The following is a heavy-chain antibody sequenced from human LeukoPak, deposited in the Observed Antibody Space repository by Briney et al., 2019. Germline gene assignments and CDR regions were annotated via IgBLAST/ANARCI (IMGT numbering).Heavy chain of an antibody. Sequence: GGSLRLSCAASGFTFSNYAMRWVRQAPGKGLEWVSGISGSGDSTYYADSVKGRFTISRDNSKNTLYLQMNSLRPEDTAVYYCARDRTAGSIAFDIWGQGTMVTVSS. V-gene: IGHV3-23*01. J-gene: IGHJ3*02. D-gene: IGHD1-7*01. CDR2: ISGSGDST. CDR1: GFTFSNYA. CDR3: ARDRTAGSIAFDI.